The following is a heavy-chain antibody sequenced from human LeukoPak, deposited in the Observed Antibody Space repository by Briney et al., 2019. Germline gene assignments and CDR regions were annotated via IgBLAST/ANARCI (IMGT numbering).Heavy chain of an antibody. D-gene: IGHD2-21*02. CDR2: ISYDGSNK. Sequence: GGSLRLSCAASGFTFSSYAMHWVRQAPGKGLEWVAVISYDGSNKYYADSVKGRFTISRDNAKNTLYLQMNSLRAEDTAVYYCARDAEYCGGDCYSNWFDPWGQGTLVTVSS. V-gene: IGHV3-30-3*01. CDR1: GFTFSSYA. J-gene: IGHJ5*02. CDR3: ARDAEYCGGDCYSNWFDP.